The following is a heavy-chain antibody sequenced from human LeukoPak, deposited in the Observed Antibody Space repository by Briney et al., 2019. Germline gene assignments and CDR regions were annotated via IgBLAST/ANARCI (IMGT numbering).Heavy chain of an antibody. CDR1: GFTFDDYT. D-gene: IGHD6-6*01. CDR3: IAARVGGLGYFDY. V-gene: IGHV3-43*01. Sequence: GGSLRLSCAASGFTFDDYTMHWVRQAPGKGLEWVSLISWDGGSTYYADSVKGRFTISRDNSKNSLYLQMNSLRTEDTALYYCIAARVGGLGYFDYWGQGTLVTVSS. J-gene: IGHJ4*02. CDR2: ISWDGGST.